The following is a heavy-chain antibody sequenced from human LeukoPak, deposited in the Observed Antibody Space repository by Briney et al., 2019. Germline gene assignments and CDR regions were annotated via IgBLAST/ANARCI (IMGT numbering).Heavy chain of an antibody. Sequence: PGGSLRLSCAASGSTFSSYSMNWVRQAPGKGLEWVSFISSSSAHINYADSVKGRFTVSRDNPRNSLYLQMNSLRAEDTAVYYCARDIGGSYTAIDYWGQGTLVTVSS. V-gene: IGHV3-21*01. CDR3: ARDIGGSYTAIDY. J-gene: IGHJ4*02. D-gene: IGHD1-26*01. CDR2: ISSSSAHI. CDR1: GSTFSSYS.